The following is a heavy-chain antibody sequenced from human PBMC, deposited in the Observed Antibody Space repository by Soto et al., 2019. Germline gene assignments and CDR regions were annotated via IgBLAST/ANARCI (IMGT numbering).Heavy chain of an antibody. J-gene: IGHJ6*03. CDR1: GFTLSSYW. V-gene: IGHV3-7*01. Sequence: EVQLLESGGGLVQPGGSLRLSCVASGFTLSSYWMTWVRQAPGKGLEWVANIKQDASEKYYVDSVKGRFTISRDNARNSVFLQINSLRADDTAVYYCARGYYYGSVSYSPENYMDVWGKGTTVTVSS. CDR3: ARGYYYGSVSYSPENYMDV. CDR2: IKQDASEK. D-gene: IGHD3-10*01.